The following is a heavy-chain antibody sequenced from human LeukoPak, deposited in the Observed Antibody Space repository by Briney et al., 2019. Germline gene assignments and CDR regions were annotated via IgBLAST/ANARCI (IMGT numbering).Heavy chain of an antibody. V-gene: IGHV4-59*01. CDR3: ARSYVGYEYYFDY. Sequence: PSETLSLTCTVSGGSISSYYWSWIRQPPGKGLEWIGYIYYSGSTNYNPSLKSRVTISVDTSKNQFSLKLSSVTAADMAVYYCARSYVGYEYYFDYWGQGTLVTVSS. D-gene: IGHD5-12*01. J-gene: IGHJ4*02. CDR1: GGSISSYY. CDR2: IYYSGST.